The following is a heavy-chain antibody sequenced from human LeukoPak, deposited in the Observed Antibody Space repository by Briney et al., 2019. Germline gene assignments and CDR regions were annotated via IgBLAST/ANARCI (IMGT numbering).Heavy chain of an antibody. Sequence: GGSLRLSCAASGFTFSSYAMSWVRQAPGKGLEWVSYISSSSSTIYYADSVKGRFTISRDNAENSLYLQMNSLRAEDTAVYYCARVEGYCSSTSCPREDYWGQGTLVTVSS. CDR2: ISSSSSTI. CDR3: ARVEGYCSSTSCPREDY. J-gene: IGHJ4*02. CDR1: GFTFSSYA. V-gene: IGHV3-48*01. D-gene: IGHD2-2*01.